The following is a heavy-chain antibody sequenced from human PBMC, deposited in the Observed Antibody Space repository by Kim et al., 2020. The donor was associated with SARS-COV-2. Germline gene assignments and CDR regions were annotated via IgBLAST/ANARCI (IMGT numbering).Heavy chain of an antibody. J-gene: IGHJ3*02. CDR2: DGGCT. CDR3: ATVAFDI. Sequence: DGGCTHYAHSMKGRVTISRDNAHTTLSLQMTSRRAAGTAVYSCATVAFDIWGQGTMVTVSS. V-gene: IGHV3-74*01.